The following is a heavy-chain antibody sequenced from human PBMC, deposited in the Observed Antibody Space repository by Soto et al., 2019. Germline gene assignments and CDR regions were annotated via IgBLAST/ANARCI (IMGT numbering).Heavy chain of an antibody. V-gene: IGHV3-53*01. Sequence: GGSLRLSCAASGFTFSSYSMNWVRQAPGKGLEWVSVIYSGGSTYYADSVKGRFTISRDNSKNTLYLQMNSLRAEGTAVYYCARGKRGNGYSSGWDSQASDIWGQETMVTVS. D-gene: IGHD6-19*01. CDR3: ARGKRGNGYSSGWDSQASDI. CDR1: GFTFSSYS. CDR2: IYSGGST. J-gene: IGHJ3*02.